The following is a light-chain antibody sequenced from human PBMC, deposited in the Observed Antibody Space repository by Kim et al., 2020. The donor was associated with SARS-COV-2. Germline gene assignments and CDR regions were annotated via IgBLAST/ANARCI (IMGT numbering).Light chain of an antibody. CDR1: QSVSSK. V-gene: IGKV3D-15*01. CDR3: QQYNNWPRT. CDR2: GAS. Sequence: EIVMTQSPGTLSVSPGERATLSCRASQSVSSKLAWYQQKPGQAPRLLIYGASTRATGIPARFSGSGSGTEFTLTISSLQSEDFAVYYCQQYNNWPRTSGQGTKVDIK. J-gene: IGKJ1*01.